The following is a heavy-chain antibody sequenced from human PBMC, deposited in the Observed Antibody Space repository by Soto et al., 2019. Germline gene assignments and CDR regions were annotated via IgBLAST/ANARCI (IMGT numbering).Heavy chain of an antibody. V-gene: IGHV3-48*01. D-gene: IGHD3-10*01. Sequence: GGSLRLCCAASGVTFRNYGMSGGRQAPGKGLERVSYIGLGSSTKYSADSVEGRFTISRDNAKNSLYLQMHSLRAEDTAVSYCARDLGGTMVRGVNKYYYYYGMDVWGQGTTVTVSS. CDR2: IGLGSSTK. J-gene: IGHJ6*02. CDR3: ARDLGGTMVRGVNKYYYYYGMDV. CDR1: GVTFRNYG.